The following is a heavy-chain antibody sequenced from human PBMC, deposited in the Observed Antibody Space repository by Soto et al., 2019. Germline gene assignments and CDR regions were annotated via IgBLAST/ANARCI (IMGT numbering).Heavy chain of an antibody. CDR2: IYYSGST. V-gene: IGHV4-59*08. Sequence: SETLSLTCTVSGGSISSYYWSWIRQPPGKGLEWIGYIYYSGSTNYNPSLKSRVTISVDTSKNQFSLKLSSVTAADTAVYYCARHVGDYGDSHYYYYYYMDVWGKGTTVTVSS. J-gene: IGHJ6*03. CDR1: GGSISSYY. CDR3: ARHVGDYGDSHYYYYYYMDV. D-gene: IGHD4-17*01.